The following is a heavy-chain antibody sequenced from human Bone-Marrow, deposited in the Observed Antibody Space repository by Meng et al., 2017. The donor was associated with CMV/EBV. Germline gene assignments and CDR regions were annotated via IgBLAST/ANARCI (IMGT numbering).Heavy chain of an antibody. CDR3: AKDHIVGATRYYYGMDV. CDR1: GFTFSSYA. Sequence: GGSLRLSCAASGFTFSSYAMSWVRQAPGKGLEWVSAISGSGGSTYYADSVKGRFTISRDNSKNTLYLQMNSLRAEDTAVYYCAKDHIVGATRYYYGMDVWGQGTTVTVSS. V-gene: IGHV3-23*01. CDR2: ISGSGGST. D-gene: IGHD1-26*01. J-gene: IGHJ6*02.